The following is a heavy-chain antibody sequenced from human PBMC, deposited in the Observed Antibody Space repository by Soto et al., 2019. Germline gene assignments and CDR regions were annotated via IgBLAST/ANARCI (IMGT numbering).Heavy chain of an antibody. CDR3: ARDLQNYDSSGYYVY. Sequence: EVQLVESGGGLVKPGGSLRLSCAASGFTFSGYSMHWIRQVLGKGLEWVSIISSSSNYIYYADSVKGRFTISRDNANNSLYLQMNSLRAEDTAVYYCARDLQNYDSSGYYVYWGQGTLVTVSS. D-gene: IGHD3-22*01. J-gene: IGHJ4*02. CDR1: GFTFSGYS. V-gene: IGHV3-21*01. CDR2: ISSSSNYI.